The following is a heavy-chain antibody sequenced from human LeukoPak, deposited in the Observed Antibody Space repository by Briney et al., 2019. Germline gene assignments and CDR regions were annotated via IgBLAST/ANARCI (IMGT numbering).Heavy chain of an antibody. J-gene: IGHJ5*02. CDR3: AREGLNMVRGVIPKEAWGWFDP. CDR2: IYSRGST. Sequence: PSETLSLTCTVSGGSISSGSYYWNWIRQPAGKGLEWIGRIYSRGSTNYNPSLKSRVTISVDTSKNQFSLKLSSVTAADTAVYYCAREGLNMVRGVIPKEAWGWFDPWGQGTLVTDSS. CDR1: GGSISSGSYY. D-gene: IGHD3-10*01. V-gene: IGHV4-61*02.